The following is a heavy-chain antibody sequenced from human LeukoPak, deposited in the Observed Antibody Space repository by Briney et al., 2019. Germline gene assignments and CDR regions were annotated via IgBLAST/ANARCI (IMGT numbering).Heavy chain of an antibody. CDR3: ARDYGGDAGLDS. J-gene: IGHJ4*02. V-gene: IGHV3-23*01. CDR1: GFTFRTYA. D-gene: IGHD4-23*01. Sequence: GGSLRLSCAASGFTFRTYAMSWVRQAPGKGLEWVSSIRSTGESTYYADSVKGQFTISRDNSKNTLYLQMNSLRAEDTAVYYCARDYGGDAGLDSWGQGTLVTVSS. CDR2: IRSTGEST.